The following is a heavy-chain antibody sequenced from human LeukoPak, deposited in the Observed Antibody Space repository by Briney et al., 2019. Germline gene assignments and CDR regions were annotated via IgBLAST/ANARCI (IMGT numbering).Heavy chain of an antibody. V-gene: IGHV4-39*01. J-gene: IGHJ4*02. Sequence: PSETLSLTCSVSGGSIRSSHCYWGWIRQPPGQGLEWIASVYYSGSTYYTPSLRSRVTISIDTSKNQFSLKLTSVTAADTAVFYCARQGGDNGYYYFDFWGQGTLVTVSS. D-gene: IGHD4-17*01. CDR3: ARQGGDNGYYYFDF. CDR2: VYYSGST. CDR1: GGSIRSSHCY.